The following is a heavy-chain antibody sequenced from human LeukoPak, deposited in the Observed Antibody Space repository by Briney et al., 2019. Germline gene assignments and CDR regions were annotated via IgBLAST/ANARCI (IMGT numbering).Heavy chain of an antibody. V-gene: IGHV1-69*04. CDR2: IIPILGIA. J-gene: IGHJ4*02. Sequence: ASVKVSCEASGGTFSSYAISWVRQAPGQGLEWMGRIIPILGIANYAQKFQGRVTITADKSTSTAYMELSSLRSEDTAVYYCASANYDFSDYWGQGTLVTVSS. CDR1: GGTFSSYA. CDR3: ASANYDFSDY. D-gene: IGHD3-3*01.